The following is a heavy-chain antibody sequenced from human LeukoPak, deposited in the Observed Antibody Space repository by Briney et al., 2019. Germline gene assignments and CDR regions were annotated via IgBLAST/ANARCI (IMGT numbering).Heavy chain of an antibody. J-gene: IGHJ4*02. V-gene: IGHV3-15*01. CDR3: ARGYSSGWFLNQYYFDY. Sequence: GSLRLSCAASGFTFNNAWMNWVRQVPGKGLEWVGRVKSKADGGTTDYAAPVEGRFTISRDDSESTLYLQMNSLRAEDTAVYYCARGYSSGWFLNQYYFDYWGQGTLVTVSS. CDR1: GFTFNNAW. CDR2: VKSKADGGTT. D-gene: IGHD6-19*01.